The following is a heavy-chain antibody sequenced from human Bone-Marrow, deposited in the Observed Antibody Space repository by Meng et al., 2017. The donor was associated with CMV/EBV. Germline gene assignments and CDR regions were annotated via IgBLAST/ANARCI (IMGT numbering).Heavy chain of an antibody. Sequence: GESLKISCAASGFTFSSYAMSWVRQAPGKGLEWVSAISGSGGSTYYADSVKGRFTVSRDSSENTLYLQMNSLRADDTAVYYCAKGGNWHYHWGQGTRVTVSS. CDR1: GFTFSSYA. V-gene: IGHV3-23*01. D-gene: IGHD3-10*01. CDR2: ISGSGGST. CDR3: AKGGNWHYH. J-gene: IGHJ5*02.